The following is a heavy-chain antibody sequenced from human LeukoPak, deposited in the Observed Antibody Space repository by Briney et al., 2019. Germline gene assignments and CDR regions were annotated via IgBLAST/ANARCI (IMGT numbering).Heavy chain of an antibody. D-gene: IGHD3-10*01. Sequence: PSETLSLTCAVYGGSFSGYYWSWIRQPPGKGLEWIGEINHSGSTNYNPSLKSRVTISVDTSKNQFSLKLSSVTAADTAVYYCAKHAFYYGSFDYWGQGTLVTVSS. CDR1: GGSFSGYY. CDR3: AKHAFYYGSFDY. V-gene: IGHV4-34*01. J-gene: IGHJ4*02. CDR2: INHSGST.